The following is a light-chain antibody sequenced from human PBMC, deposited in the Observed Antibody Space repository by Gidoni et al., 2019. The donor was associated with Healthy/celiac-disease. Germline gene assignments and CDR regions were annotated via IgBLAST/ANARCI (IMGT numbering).Light chain of an antibody. V-gene: IGKV1-8*01. CDR1: QGISSY. CDR2: AAS. CDR3: QQYYSYPLT. Sequence: AIRMTQSPSSLSASTGDRVTITCRASQGISSYLACYQQKPGKAPKLLIYAASTLQIGVPSRFSGSGSGTDFTLTISCLQSEDFATYYCQQYYSYPLTFGGGTKVEIK. J-gene: IGKJ4*01.